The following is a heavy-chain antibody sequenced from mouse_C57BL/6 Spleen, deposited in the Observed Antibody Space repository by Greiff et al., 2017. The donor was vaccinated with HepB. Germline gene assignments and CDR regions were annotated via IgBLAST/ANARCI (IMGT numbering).Heavy chain of an antibody. D-gene: IGHD1-1*01. V-gene: IGHV1-64*01. Sequence: QVQLQQPGAELVKPGASVKLSCKASGYTFTSYWMHWVKQRPGQGLEWIGMIHPNSGSTNYNEKFKSKATLTVDKSSSTAYMQLSSLTSEDSAVYYWALITTGVAGDYAMDYWGQGTSVTVSS. CDR3: ALITTGVAGDYAMDY. CDR2: IHPNSGST. CDR1: GYTFTSYW. J-gene: IGHJ4*01.